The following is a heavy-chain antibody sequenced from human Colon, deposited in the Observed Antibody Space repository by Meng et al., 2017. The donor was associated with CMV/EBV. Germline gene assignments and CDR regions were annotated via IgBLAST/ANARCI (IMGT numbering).Heavy chain of an antibody. CDR3: ARDGVAATPDFDY. J-gene: IGHJ4*02. CDR2: INAKSGAT. V-gene: IGHV1-2*02. Sequence: CRASGFTFTYDMYWLRQAPGQGLESMGWINAKSGATNTARNFRGRVTLTRDTSINTLYMELSSLTSDDTATYYCARDGVAATPDFDYWGQGTLVTVSS. CDR1: GFTFTYD. D-gene: IGHD2-15*01.